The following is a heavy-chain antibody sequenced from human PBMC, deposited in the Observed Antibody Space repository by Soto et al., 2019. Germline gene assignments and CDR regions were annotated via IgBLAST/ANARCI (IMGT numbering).Heavy chain of an antibody. J-gene: IGHJ6*02. D-gene: IGHD3-22*01. Sequence: EVQLVESGGGLVQPGGSLSLSCAAFGLRFRGSGMNWVRQVPGGGLEWVAYISDSGSNTLYADSVKGRFTVSRDTAKNSLYLQMSGLRDEDRAVYYCARYYYDSSGYDGMDVWGQGTTVTVSS. CDR3: ARYYYDSSGYDGMDV. CDR1: GLRFRGSG. CDR2: ISDSGSNT. V-gene: IGHV3-48*02.